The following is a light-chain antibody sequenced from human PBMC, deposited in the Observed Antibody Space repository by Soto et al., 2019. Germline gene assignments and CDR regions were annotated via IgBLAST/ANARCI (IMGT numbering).Light chain of an antibody. CDR3: SSYTSSDTLI. J-gene: IGLJ2*01. CDR2: DVT. CDR1: TRDVGAYNY. Sequence: QSALTQPASVSGSPGQSITISCTGTTRDVGAYNYVSWHQQHPGKAPKVLIYDVTNRPSGVSGRFSGSKSGNTAFLTISGLQAEDEADYYCSSYTSSDTLIFGGGTKLTV. V-gene: IGLV2-14*03.